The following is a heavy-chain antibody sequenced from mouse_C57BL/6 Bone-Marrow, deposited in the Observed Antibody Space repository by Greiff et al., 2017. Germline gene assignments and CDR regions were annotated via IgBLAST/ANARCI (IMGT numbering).Heavy chain of an antibody. Sequence: QVQLQQSGAELVMPGASVKLSCKASGYTFTSYWMHWVKQRPGQGLEWIGEIDPSDSYTNYNQKFKGKSTLTVDKSSSTAYMQLSSLTSEDSAVYYCAREDYYGSSPDYWGQGTTLTVSS. D-gene: IGHD1-1*01. CDR3: AREDYYGSSPDY. V-gene: IGHV1-69*01. CDR2: IDPSDSYT. CDR1: GYTFTSYW. J-gene: IGHJ2*01.